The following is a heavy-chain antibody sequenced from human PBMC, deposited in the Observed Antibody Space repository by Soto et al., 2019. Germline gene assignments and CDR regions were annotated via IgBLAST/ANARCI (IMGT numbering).Heavy chain of an antibody. D-gene: IGHD3-22*01. CDR2: ISAYNGNT. Sequence: VASVKVSCKASGYTFTSYGISWVRQAPGQGLEWMGWISAYNGNTNYAQKLQGRVTMTTDTSTSTAYMELRSLRSDDTAVYYCARDPNEYYYASNPSRFDIWGQGTMVTVSS. V-gene: IGHV1-18*01. J-gene: IGHJ3*02. CDR3: ARDPNEYYYASNPSRFDI. CDR1: GYTFTSYG.